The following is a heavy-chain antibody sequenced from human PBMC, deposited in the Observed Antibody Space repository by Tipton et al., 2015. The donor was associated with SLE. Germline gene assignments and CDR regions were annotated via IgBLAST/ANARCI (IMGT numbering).Heavy chain of an antibody. CDR3: ARELDTFEV. CDR1: GSPLINYG. J-gene: IGHJ3*01. V-gene: IGHV1-18*01. Sequence: QSGPEVKKPGASVKVSCRASGSPLINYGISWVRQAPGQGLEWMGWINGYNGNTNFAQRFQDRVTMTTDTSANTAYMELRSLTSDDTAVYYCARELDTFEVWGPGTLVTVSS. CDR2: INGYNGNT.